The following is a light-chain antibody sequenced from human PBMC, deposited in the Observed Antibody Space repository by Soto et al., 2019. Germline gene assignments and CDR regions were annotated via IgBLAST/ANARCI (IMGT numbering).Light chain of an antibody. CDR3: SSYTSSSTFVV. V-gene: IGLV2-18*02. CDR1: SSDVGSYNR. J-gene: IGLJ2*01. CDR2: EVS. Sequence: QSVLTQPPSVSGSPGQSVTISCTGTSSDVGSYNRVSWYQQPPGTAPKLMIYEVSNRPSGVPDRFSGSKSGNTASLTISGLQAEDEADYYCSSYTSSSTFVVFGGGTKGTVL.